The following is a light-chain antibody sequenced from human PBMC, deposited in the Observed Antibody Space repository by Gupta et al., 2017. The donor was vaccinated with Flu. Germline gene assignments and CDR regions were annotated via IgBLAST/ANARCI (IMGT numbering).Light chain of an antibody. Sequence: EIVLTQSPATLSLSPGERATLSCRASQSVSSYLAWYQQKPGQAPRLLIYDASNRATGIPARFSGSGSGTEFTLTISSLEPEDFAVYYCLQGSNWPRTFGHGTKVDIK. CDR3: LQGSNWPRT. CDR1: QSVSSY. J-gene: IGKJ3*01. CDR2: DAS. V-gene: IGKV3-11*01.